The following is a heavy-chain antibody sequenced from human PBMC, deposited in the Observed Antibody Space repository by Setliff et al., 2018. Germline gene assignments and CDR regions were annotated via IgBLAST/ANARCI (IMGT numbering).Heavy chain of an antibody. J-gene: IGHJ4*02. V-gene: IGHV4-39*01. CDR2: IYYSGTA. Sequence: SETLSLTCTVSGGSISSSSYQWGWVRQTPGKGLEWIGSIYYSGTAYYNPSLKSRVTISVDTYKNQFSLQVTSVTATDTAVYYCARHEFVGGYYGSVTYRHFDYWGQGILVTVSS. CDR1: GGSISSSSYQ. CDR3: ARHEFVGGYYGSVTYRHFDY. D-gene: IGHD3-10*01.